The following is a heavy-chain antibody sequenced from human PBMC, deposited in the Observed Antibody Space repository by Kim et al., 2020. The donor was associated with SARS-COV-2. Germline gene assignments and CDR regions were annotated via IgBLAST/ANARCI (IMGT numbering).Heavy chain of an antibody. V-gene: IGHV4-4*02. CDR3: ARSRLQDGMDV. CDR2: IYHSGST. Sequence: SETLSLTCAVSGDSISSSNWWSWVRQPPRKGLEWIGEIYHSGSTNYNPSLESRVTISVDKSKNHFSLKLSSVTAADTAIYYCARSRLQDGMDVWGQGTTVTVSS. CDR1: GDSISSSNW. J-gene: IGHJ6*02.